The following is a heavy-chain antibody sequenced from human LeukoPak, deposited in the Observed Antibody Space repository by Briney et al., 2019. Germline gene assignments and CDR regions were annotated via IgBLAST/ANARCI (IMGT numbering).Heavy chain of an antibody. CDR3: ARETIAAAEAYYFDY. CDR2: INPSGGST. CDR1: GYTFTGYY. Sequence: GASVKLSCKASGYTFTGYYMHWVRQAPGQGLEWMGIINPSGGSTSYAQKFQGRVTMTRDMSTSTVYMELSSLRSEDTAVYYCARETIAAAEAYYFDYWGQGTLVTVSS. J-gene: IGHJ4*02. D-gene: IGHD6-13*01. V-gene: IGHV1-46*01.